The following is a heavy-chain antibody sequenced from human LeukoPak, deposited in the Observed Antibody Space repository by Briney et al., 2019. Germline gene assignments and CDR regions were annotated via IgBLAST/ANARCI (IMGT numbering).Heavy chain of an antibody. CDR3: ARDVGDGSGSYTPYYYYYGMDV. CDR2: INPNSGGT. V-gene: IGHV1-2*04. J-gene: IGHJ6*02. CDR1: GYTFTGYY. Sequence: ASVKVSCKASGYTFTGYYMHWVRQAPGQGLEWMGWINPNSGGTNYAQKFQGWVTMTRDTSISTAYMELSRLRSDDTAVYYCARDVGDGSGSYTPYYYYYGMDVWGQGTTVTVSS. D-gene: IGHD3-10*01.